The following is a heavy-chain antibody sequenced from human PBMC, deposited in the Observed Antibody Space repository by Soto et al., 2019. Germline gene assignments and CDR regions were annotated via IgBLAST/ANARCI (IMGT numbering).Heavy chain of an antibody. D-gene: IGHD6-19*01. V-gene: IGHV1-18*01. CDR1: GYTFTSYG. CDR2: ISAYNGNT. Sequence: ASVKVSCKASGYTFTSYGISWVRQAPGQGLEWMGWISAYNGNTNYAQKLQGRVTMTTDTSTSTAYMELRSLRSDDTAVYYCAREYEDRGWASPRGAFDIWGQGTMVTVSS. CDR3: AREYEDRGWASPRGAFDI. J-gene: IGHJ3*02.